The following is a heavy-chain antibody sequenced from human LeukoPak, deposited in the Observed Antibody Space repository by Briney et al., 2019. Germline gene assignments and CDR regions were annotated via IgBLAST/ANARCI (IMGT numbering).Heavy chain of an antibody. V-gene: IGHV3-21*06. Sequence: GGSLRLSCAASGFTFTDYTMDWVRQAPGKGLEWVSSVSSSSSFISYADSVRGRFTISRDNTKNSLYLQMNSLRAEDTAMYYCARDFSAVGVSTSDYWGQGTLVTVSS. CDR3: ARDFSAVGVSTSDY. CDR2: VSSSSSFI. CDR1: GFTFTDYT. J-gene: IGHJ4*02. D-gene: IGHD3-16*01.